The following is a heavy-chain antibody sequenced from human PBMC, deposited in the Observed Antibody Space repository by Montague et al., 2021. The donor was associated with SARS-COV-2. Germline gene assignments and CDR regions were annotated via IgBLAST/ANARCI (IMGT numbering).Heavy chain of an antibody. CDR3: ARDSPQGITSVGPGF. D-gene: IGHD4-23*01. CDR2: IYHSGST. V-gene: IGHV4-4*02. J-gene: IGHJ4*02. Sequence: SETLSLTCVVSGGSISSTNWWSWVRQPPGKGLEWIGQIYHSGSTNYNPSLRSRVTMSVDKSKNQFSLILKSATAAGTAVYYCARDSPQGITSVGPGFWGQGTLVIVSS. CDR1: GGSISSTNW.